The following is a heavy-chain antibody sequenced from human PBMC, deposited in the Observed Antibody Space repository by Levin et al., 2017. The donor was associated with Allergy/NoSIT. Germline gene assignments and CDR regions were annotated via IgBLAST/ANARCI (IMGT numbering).Heavy chain of an antibody. Sequence: GESLKISCAASGFTFSSYAMSWVRQAPGKGLEWVSAISGSGGSTYYADSVKGRFTISRDNSKNTLYLQMNSLRAEDTAVYYCAKDLMPDYSNFAGGLPFNWGQGTLVTVSS. J-gene: IGHJ4*02. CDR3: AKDLMPDYSNFAGGLPFN. D-gene: IGHD4-11*01. CDR2: ISGSGGST. V-gene: IGHV3-23*01. CDR1: GFTFSSYA.